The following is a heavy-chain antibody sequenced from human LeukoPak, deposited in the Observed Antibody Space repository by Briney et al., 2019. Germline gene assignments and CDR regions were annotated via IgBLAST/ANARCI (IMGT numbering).Heavy chain of an antibody. V-gene: IGHV3-21*01. CDR1: GFSFDSHG. J-gene: IGHJ4*02. Sequence: GGSLRLSCGASGFSFDSHGMMWVRQAPGKGLEWVSYISSSTTYIYYTDSVKGRFTISRDNAKRLLYLQMNSLRAEDTAVYYCASADCGGGSCHYSTSAYWGQGTLVTVSS. D-gene: IGHD2-15*01. CDR3: ASADCGGGSCHYSTSAY. CDR2: ISSSTTYI.